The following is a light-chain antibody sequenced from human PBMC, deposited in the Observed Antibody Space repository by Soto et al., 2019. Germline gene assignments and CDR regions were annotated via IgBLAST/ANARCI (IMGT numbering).Light chain of an antibody. CDR3: EQSYITPPIT. V-gene: IGKV1-12*01. J-gene: IGKJ5*01. CDR1: EGITNW. CDR2: AAS. Sequence: IQMTQSPSSVSASVGDRVTITFRASEGITNWLAWYQQKPGKAPKLLIYAASGLPSGVPSRFSGSGSGTDFTLTISSLQPEDFATYYCEQSYITPPITFGQRTRLEIK.